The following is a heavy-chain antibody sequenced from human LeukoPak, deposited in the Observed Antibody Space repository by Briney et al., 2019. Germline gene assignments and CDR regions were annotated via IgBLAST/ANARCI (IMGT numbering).Heavy chain of an antibody. CDR2: INHSGST. J-gene: IGHJ4*02. D-gene: IGHD5-18*01. V-gene: IGHV4-39*07. CDR1: GGSISSSSYY. Sequence: PSETLSLTCTVSGGSISSSSYYWSWIRQPPGKGLEWIGEINHSGSTNYNPSLKSRVTISVDTSKNQFSLKLSSVTAADTAVYYCARRGIQLWLGWDYWGQGTLVTVSS. CDR3: ARRGIQLWLGWDY.